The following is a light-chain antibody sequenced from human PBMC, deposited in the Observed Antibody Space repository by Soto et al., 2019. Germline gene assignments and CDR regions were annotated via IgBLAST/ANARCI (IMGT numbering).Light chain of an antibody. V-gene: IGLV2-14*03. J-gene: IGLJ2*01. CDR2: DVS. CDR1: SSDVGGYNY. CDR3: SSHTSSNTPVV. Sequence: QSALTQPASVSGSPGQSITISCTGTSSDVGGYNYVSWYQHHPGKAPKLMIYDVSNRPSGVSDRFSGSKSGNTASLTVSGLQAEDEADYDCSSHTSSNTPVVFGGGTKLTVL.